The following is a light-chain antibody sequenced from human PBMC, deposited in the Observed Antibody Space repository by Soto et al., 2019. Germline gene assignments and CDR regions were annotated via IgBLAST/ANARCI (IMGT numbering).Light chain of an antibody. CDR3: LSYTTSSTYV. Sequence: QSALTQPASVSGSPGQSIAISCTGTSGDIGAYNYVSWYQQHPGRAPKLMIYDVSNRPSGVSTRFSGSKSDNTASLTISGLQPEDEGDYYCLSYTTSSTYVFGTGTKLTVL. V-gene: IGLV2-14*03. J-gene: IGLJ1*01. CDR1: SGDIGAYNY. CDR2: DVS.